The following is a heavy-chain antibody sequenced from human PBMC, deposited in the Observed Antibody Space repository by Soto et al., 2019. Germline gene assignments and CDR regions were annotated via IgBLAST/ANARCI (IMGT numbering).Heavy chain of an antibody. J-gene: IGHJ4*02. Sequence: GASVKVSCKASGYTYAIYGIIWVRQAPGQGLEWMGWISAYNGNTNYAQKFQGRVTMTTDTSTSTAYMELSSLRSDDTAVYYCARDDYYDSSGYYRPPWVYWGQGTLVTVSS. CDR3: ARDDYYDSSGYYRPPWVY. D-gene: IGHD3-22*01. CDR2: ISAYNGNT. V-gene: IGHV1-18*01. CDR1: GYTYAIYG.